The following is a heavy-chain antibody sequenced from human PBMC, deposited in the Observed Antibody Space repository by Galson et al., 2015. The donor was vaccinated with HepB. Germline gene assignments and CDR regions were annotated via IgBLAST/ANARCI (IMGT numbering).Heavy chain of an antibody. Sequence: SLRLSCAASGFTFRNYWMDWVRQAPGKGLVWVSRINSDGSSTGYADSVKGRFTISRDNAKNTVFLQMNSLRAEDTAVYYCARVLWGGAYTGGADYWGQGTLVTVSS. J-gene: IGHJ4*02. CDR2: INSDGSST. D-gene: IGHD4-17*01. CDR1: GFTFRNYW. CDR3: ARVLWGGAYTGGADY. V-gene: IGHV3-74*01.